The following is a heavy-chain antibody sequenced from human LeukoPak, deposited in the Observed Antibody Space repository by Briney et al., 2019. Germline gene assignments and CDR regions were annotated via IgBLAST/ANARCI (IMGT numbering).Heavy chain of an antibody. CDR2: IYSGGST. Sequence: PGGSLRLSCAASGFTVSSNYMSWVRQAPGKGLEWVSVIYSGGSTYYADSVKGRFTISRDTSKNTLDLQMNSLRAEDTAVYYCAKWSERGYNYGMDVWGQGTTVTVSS. CDR3: AKWSERGYNYGMDV. V-gene: IGHV3-53*01. D-gene: IGHD2-8*01. CDR1: GFTVSSNY. J-gene: IGHJ6*02.